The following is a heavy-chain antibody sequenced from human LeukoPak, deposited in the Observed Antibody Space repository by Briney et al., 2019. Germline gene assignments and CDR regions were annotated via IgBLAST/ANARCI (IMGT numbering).Heavy chain of an antibody. J-gene: IGHJ4*02. Sequence: GGSLRLSCAASGFTFSSYSMSWVRQAPGKGLEWVAGISDSGGSTNYADSVKGRFTISRDNPKNTLYLQMNSLRAEDTAVYFCARRGVVIRVILVGFHKEAFYFDSWGQGALVTVSS. CDR1: GFTFSSYS. V-gene: IGHV3-23*01. CDR2: ISDSGGST. CDR3: ARRGVVIRVILVGFHKEAFYFDS. D-gene: IGHD3-22*01.